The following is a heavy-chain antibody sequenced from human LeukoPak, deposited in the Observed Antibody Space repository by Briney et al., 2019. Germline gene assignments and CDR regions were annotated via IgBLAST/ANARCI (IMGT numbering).Heavy chain of an antibody. CDR1: GITLSHYG. Sequence: PGGSLRLSCAVSGITLSHYGMSWVRQAPGKGLEWVAGISGSGGGTNYADAVKGRFTISRDNRKNTLHLQMNSLRAEDTAVYFCAKRGVVIRVILVGLHKEAYYFDSWGQGALVIVSS. V-gene: IGHV3-23*01. J-gene: IGHJ4*02. CDR2: ISGSGGGT. D-gene: IGHD3-22*01. CDR3: AKRGVVIRVILVGLHKEAYYFDS.